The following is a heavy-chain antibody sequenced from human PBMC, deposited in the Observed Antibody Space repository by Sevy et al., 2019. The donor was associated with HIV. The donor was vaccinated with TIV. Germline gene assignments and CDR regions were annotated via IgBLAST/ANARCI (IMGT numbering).Heavy chain of an antibody. CDR3: ARGAPYYYYGMDV. Sequence: SETLSLTCTVSGDSISGYYWSWIRQPPGKGLEWIGYIYYSGRTNYNPSLKSRVTISEDTPKNQLSLKLGSVTAADTAVYYCARGAPYYYYGMDVWGQGTTVTVSS. CDR2: IYYSGRT. V-gene: IGHV4-59*01. J-gene: IGHJ6*02. CDR1: GDSISGYY.